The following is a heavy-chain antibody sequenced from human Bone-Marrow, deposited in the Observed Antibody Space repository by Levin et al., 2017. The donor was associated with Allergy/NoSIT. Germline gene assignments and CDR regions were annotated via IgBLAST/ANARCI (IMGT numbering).Heavy chain of an antibody. CDR1: GGSLSVSYYY. D-gene: IGHD4-17*01. CDR3: AGRHDDSAYNWFDS. CDR2: IHHTGTT. V-gene: IGHV4-39*01. J-gene: IGHJ5*01. Sequence: SETLSLTCTVSGGSLSVSYYYWGWIRQSPEKGLEWIGNIHHTGTTHYNPSLESRVAIFVDTPKSQFSLRLTSVTAADTGVYFCAGRHDDSAYNWFDSWGQGTLVTVSS.